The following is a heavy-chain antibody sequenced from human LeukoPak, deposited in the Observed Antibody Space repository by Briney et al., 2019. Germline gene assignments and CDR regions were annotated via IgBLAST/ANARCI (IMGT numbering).Heavy chain of an antibody. CDR1: GYTFSSYD. J-gene: IGHJ4*02. CDR2: TNPNSGDT. Sequence: ASVKVSCKTSGYTFSSYDINWVRQATGQGLEWMGWTNPNSGDTGYAQKFQDRVTMTRNTSKSTAYMELSSLSSEDTAVYYCARTRGYSLGYSDYWGQGTLVTVSS. V-gene: IGHV1-8*01. CDR3: ARTRGYSLGYSDY. D-gene: IGHD5-18*01.